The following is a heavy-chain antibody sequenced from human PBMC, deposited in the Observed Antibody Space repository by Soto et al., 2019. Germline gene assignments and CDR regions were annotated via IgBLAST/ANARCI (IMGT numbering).Heavy chain of an antibody. CDR2: IYSSGNT. CDR1: GGSISSGGYY. CDR3: ASYYYGSGMALRAFDY. Sequence: TLSLTCTVSGGSISSGGYYWSWIRQHPGKGLEWIAYIYSSGNTYYSPSLQSRVTISLDTSKNQFSLKLSSVTAADTAVYYCASYYYGSGMALRAFDYWGQGTLVTVSS. J-gene: IGHJ4*02. D-gene: IGHD3-10*01. V-gene: IGHV4-31*03.